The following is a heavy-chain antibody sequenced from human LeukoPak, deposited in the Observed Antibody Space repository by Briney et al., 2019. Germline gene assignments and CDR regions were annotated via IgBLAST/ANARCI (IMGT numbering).Heavy chain of an antibody. V-gene: IGHV3-30*04. D-gene: IGHD3-9*01. CDR1: GFTFSSYA. CDR3: ARGTDILTGYYSVSYFDC. CDR2: ISYDGSNK. Sequence: PGGSLRLSCAASGFTFSSYAMHWVRQAPGKGLEWVAVISYDGSNKYYADSVKGRFTISRDNSKNTLYLQMNSLRAEDTAVYYCARGTDILTGYYSVSYFDCWGQGTLVTVSS. J-gene: IGHJ4*02.